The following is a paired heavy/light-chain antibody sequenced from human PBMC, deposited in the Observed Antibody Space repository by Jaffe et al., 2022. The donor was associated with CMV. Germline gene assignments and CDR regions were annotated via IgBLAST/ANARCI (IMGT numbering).Light chain of an antibody. CDR2: AAS. J-gene: IGKJ5*01. Sequence: DIQMTQSPSSLSASVGDRVTITCRASQGISNYLAWYQQKPGKVPKLLIYAASTLQSGVPSRFSGSGSGTDFTLTISSLQPEDVATYYCQKYNSAPQITFGQGTRLEIK. CDR3: QKYNSAPQIT. V-gene: IGKV1-27*01. CDR1: QGISNY.
Heavy chain of an antibody. J-gene: IGHJ4*02. CDR3: AVHYYDSSGYYYGGGDPNPQPYYFDY. CDR2: IYPGDSDT. D-gene: IGHD3-22*01. Sequence: EVQLVQSGAEVKKPGESLKISCKGSGYSFTSYWIGWVRQMPGKGLEWMGIIYPGDSDTRYSPSFQGQVTISADKSISTAYLQWSSLKASDTAMYYCAVHYYDSSGYYYGGGDPNPQPYYFDYWGQGTLVTVSS. V-gene: IGHV5-51*01. CDR1: GYSFTSYW.